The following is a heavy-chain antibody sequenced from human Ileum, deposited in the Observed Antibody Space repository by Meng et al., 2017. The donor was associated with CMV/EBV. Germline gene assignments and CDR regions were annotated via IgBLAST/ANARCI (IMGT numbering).Heavy chain of an antibody. CDR1: GGSMSSYY. CDR3: AREGPTDWGRALDY. J-gene: IGHJ4*02. CDR2: IYTSGSS. D-gene: IGHD7-27*01. V-gene: IGHV4-4*07. Sequence: LQQSGPGLVKPSETLSLTCTFSGGSMSSYYWSWIRQPAGKGLEWIGRIYTSGSSNYNSSLKSRVTMSVDTSKNQFSMKLNSVTAADTAVYYCAREGPTDWGRALDYWGQGTLVTVSS.